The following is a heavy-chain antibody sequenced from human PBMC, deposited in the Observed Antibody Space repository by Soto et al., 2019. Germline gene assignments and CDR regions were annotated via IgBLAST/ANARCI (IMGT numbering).Heavy chain of an antibody. Sequence: EVQLVESGGGLVQPGGSLKLSCAASGFTFSGSAMNWVRQASGKGLEWVGRIRSKANSYATAYAASGKGRFTISRDDPKTTADRHMNSLKSEETAVYYCTTRAGAYCGCDCSWYFDLWGRGTLVTVSS. CDR2: IRSKANSYAT. V-gene: IGHV3-73*02. CDR1: GFTFSGSA. D-gene: IGHD2-21*02. CDR3: TTRAGAYCGCDCSWYFDL. J-gene: IGHJ2*01.